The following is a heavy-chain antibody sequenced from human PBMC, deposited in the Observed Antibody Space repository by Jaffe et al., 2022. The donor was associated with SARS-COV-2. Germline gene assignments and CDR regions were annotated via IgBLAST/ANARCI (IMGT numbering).Heavy chain of an antibody. D-gene: IGHD3-16*01. V-gene: IGHV4-34*01. J-gene: IGHJ5*02. Sequence: QVQLQQWGAGLLKPSETLSLTCAVYGGSFSGYYWSWIRQPPGKGLEWIGEINHSGSTNYNPSLKSRVTISVDTSKNQFSLKLSSVTAADTAVYYCARKIALGVGRATQQPIDPWGQGTLVTVSS. CDR3: ARKIALGVGRATQQPIDP. CDR2: INHSGST. CDR1: GGSFSGYY.